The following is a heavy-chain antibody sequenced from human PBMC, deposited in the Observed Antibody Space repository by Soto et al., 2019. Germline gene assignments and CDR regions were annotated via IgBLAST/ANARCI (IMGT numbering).Heavy chain of an antibody. D-gene: IGHD3-10*01. Sequence: QVQLVQSGAEVKKPGSSVKVSCKASGGTFSSYAISWVRQAPGPGLEWMGGIIPLFGTANYAQKFQGRVTITADKSTSTAYMELSSLRSEDTAVYYCASRGITMCRGEWRGYWYFDLWGRGTLVTVSS. CDR2: IIPLFGTA. CDR1: GGTFSSYA. V-gene: IGHV1-69*06. CDR3: ASRGITMCRGEWRGYWYFDL. J-gene: IGHJ2*01.